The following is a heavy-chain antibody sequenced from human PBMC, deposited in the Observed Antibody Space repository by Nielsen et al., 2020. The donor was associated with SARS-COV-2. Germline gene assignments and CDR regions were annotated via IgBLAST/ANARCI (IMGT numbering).Heavy chain of an antibody. CDR2: TYSAGNT. D-gene: IGHD2-21*02. V-gene: IGHV3-66*01. J-gene: IGHJ6*02. CDR1: GFAVSRNY. CDR3: AKEDYVVVTAIAYYYYYYYGLDV. Sequence: GESLKISCAASGFAVSRNYLSWVRQAPGKGLEWVSITYSAGNTNYADSVKGRFTISRDDSKNTLYLQMNSLRAEDTAVYYCAKEDYVVVTAIAYYYYYYYGLDVWGQGTTVTVSS.